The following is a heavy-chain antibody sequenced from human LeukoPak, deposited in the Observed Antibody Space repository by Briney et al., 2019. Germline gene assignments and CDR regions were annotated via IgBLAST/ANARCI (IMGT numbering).Heavy chain of an antibody. J-gene: IGHJ4*02. Sequence: SETLSLTCNVSGGSISSSSYYWVWIRQPPGKGLEWIGSIYYRGHTYYTPSLKSRVTISVDTSQNQFSLRLSSVTAADTAVYYCARDRSGGDFVDYWGQGTLVTVSS. CDR3: ARDRSGGDFVDY. V-gene: IGHV4-39*07. D-gene: IGHD2-21*02. CDR1: GGSISSSSYY. CDR2: IYYRGHT.